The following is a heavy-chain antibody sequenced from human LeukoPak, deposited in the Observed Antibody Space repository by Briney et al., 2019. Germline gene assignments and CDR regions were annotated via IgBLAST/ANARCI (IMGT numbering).Heavy chain of an antibody. D-gene: IGHD1-26*01. J-gene: IGHJ4*02. V-gene: IGHV3-48*01. CDR3: ASIYSGSYHRIDY. Sequence: PGGSLRLSCAASGFTFSSYSMNWVRQAPGKGLEWVSYISSSSSTIYYADSVKGRFTISRDNAKNSLYLQMNSLRAEDTAVYYCASIYSGSYHRIDYWGQGTLDTVSS. CDR1: GFTFSSYS. CDR2: ISSSSSTI.